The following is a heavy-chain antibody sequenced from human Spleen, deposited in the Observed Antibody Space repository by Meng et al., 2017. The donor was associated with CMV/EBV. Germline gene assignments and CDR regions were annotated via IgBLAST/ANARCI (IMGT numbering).Heavy chain of an antibody. D-gene: IGHD3-22*01. Sequence: EVQLVESGGGLVKPGGSLRLCCAASGFTFSSYSMNWVRQAPGKGLEWVSSISSSSSYIYYADSVKGRFTISRDNAKNSLYLQMNSLRAEDTAVYYCARDLVPPYYYDSSGYLDYWGQGTLVTVAS. CDR2: ISSSSSYI. CDR3: ARDLVPPYYYDSSGYLDY. J-gene: IGHJ4*02. CDR1: GFTFSSYS. V-gene: IGHV3-21*01.